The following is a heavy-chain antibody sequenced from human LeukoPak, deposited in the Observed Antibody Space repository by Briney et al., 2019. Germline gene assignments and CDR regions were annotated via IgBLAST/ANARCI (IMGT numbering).Heavy chain of an antibody. CDR2: ISSSSSHT. D-gene: IGHD6-13*01. V-gene: IGHV3-11*06. CDR1: GFTFSVYY. J-gene: IGHJ4*02. Sequence: GGSLRLSCAASGFTFSVYYMSWIRQAPGKGLEWVSYISSSSSHTEYADSVKGRFTISRDNAKNSLSLQVNSLRADDTAVYYCARVGSIAAAGTPDYWGQGTLVTVSS. CDR3: ARVGSIAAAGTPDY.